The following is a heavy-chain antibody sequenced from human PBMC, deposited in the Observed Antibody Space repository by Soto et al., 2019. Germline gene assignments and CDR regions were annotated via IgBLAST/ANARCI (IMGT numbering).Heavy chain of an antibody. J-gene: IGHJ3*02. CDR1: GFTFTSSA. V-gene: IGHV1-58*01. CDR2: IVVGSGNT. D-gene: IGHD3-3*01. CDR3: AAGYEFGVVIIYAFDI. Sequence: GASVKVSFKASGFTFTSSAVQWVRQARGQRLEWIGWIVVGSGNTNYAQKFQERVTITRDMSTSTAYMELSSLRSEDTAVYYCAAGYEFGVVIIYAFDIWGQGTMVTVSS.